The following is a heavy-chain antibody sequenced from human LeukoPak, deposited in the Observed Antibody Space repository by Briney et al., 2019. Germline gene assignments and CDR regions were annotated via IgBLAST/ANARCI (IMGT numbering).Heavy chain of an antibody. D-gene: IGHD4-11*01. J-gene: IGHJ1*01. CDR3: ARGHYGNYDF. CDR1: EFSFRKYW. CDR2: ITSDGSDT. Sequence: GGSLRLSCAASEFSFRKYWMHWVRQAPGKGLVWVSRITSDGSDTSYADSVKGRFTISRDNAKNTLYLQMNSLSPDDTAVYYCARGHYGNYDFWGQGTLVTVSS. V-gene: IGHV3-74*01.